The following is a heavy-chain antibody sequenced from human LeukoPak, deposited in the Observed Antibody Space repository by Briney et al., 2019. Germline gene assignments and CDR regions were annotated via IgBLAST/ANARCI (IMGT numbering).Heavy chain of an antibody. CDR2: ISSSSSYI. J-gene: IGHJ4*02. CDR1: GFTFSIYS. V-gene: IGHV3-21*06. Sequence: GGSLRLSCAASGFTFSIYSMNWVRQAPGKGLEWVSSISSSSSYIYYADSVKGRFTISRDNAKNSLYLQMNSVRAEDTAVYYCVRDFRFLDDYWGQGTLVSVSS. CDR3: VRDFRFLDDY. D-gene: IGHD3-3*01.